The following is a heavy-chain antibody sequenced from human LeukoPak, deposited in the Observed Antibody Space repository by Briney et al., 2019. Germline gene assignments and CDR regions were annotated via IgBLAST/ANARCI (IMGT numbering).Heavy chain of an antibody. CDR3: AKDWELGGSGSYYN. CDR1: GFTFDEYA. Sequence: GGSLRLSCAASGFTFDEYAMHWVRQAPGKGLEWVSLISGDGGSTYYADSVKGRFTISRDNSKNSLYLQMNSLRTEDTALYYCAKDWELGGSGSYYNWGQGTMVTVSS. J-gene: IGHJ3*02. CDR2: ISGDGGST. V-gene: IGHV3-43*02. D-gene: IGHD3-10*01.